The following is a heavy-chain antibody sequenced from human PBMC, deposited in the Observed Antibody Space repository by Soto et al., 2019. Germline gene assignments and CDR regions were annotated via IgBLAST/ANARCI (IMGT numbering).Heavy chain of an antibody. CDR2: ITTSDDIT. J-gene: IGHJ5*02. D-gene: IGHD2-15*01. Sequence: EVQLFESGGGLVEPGESLRLSCAASGFIFKDFAMSWVRQAPGKGLEWASTITTSDDITYSADSVRGRFTISRDNSANSLFLQMSSLRGDDTATYYCTKGDSSGYFDPSAGYSTPDHWGQGTLVTVSS. CDR3: TKGDSSGYFDPSAGYSTPDH. CDR1: GFIFKDFA. V-gene: IGHV3-23*01.